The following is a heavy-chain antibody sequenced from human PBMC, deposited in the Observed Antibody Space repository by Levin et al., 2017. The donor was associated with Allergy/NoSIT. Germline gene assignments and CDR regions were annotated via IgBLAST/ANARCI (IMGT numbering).Heavy chain of an antibody. CDR2: SEYSGST. V-gene: IGHV4-39*01. CDR3: ARRAYCSSTSCYFRGAFDI. J-gene: IGHJ3*02. D-gene: IGHD2-2*01. CDR1: GGSISSSSYY. Sequence: PGGDLRLSCTVSGGSISSSSYYWGWIRQPPGKGLEGSGRSEYSGSTYYNPSLKSRVTISVDTSKNQFSLKLSSVTAADTAVYYCARRAYCSSTSCYFRGAFDIWGQGTMVTVSS.